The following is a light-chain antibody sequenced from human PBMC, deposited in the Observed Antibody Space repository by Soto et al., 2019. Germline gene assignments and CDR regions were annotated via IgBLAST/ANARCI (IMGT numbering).Light chain of an antibody. CDR2: WAS. CDR1: QSGLFSSHNKKY. J-gene: IGKJ2*01. V-gene: IGKV4-1*01. CDR3: QQYESTPPT. Sequence: EIVVAQSPDPLGCSLGQGANLNLKFHQSGLFSSHNKKYLAWYQQRPGQPPKLLIYWASTPESGVPDRFSGSGSGTDFTLTITSLQAEDVAVYYCQQYESTPPTFGQGTKLEIK.